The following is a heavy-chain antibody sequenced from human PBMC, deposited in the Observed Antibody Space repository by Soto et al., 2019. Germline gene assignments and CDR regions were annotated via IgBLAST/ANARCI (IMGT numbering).Heavy chain of an antibody. CDR1: GFTFSSYG. J-gene: IGHJ6*02. D-gene: IGHD7-27*01. CDR3: ARGNWGLAYGMDV. Sequence: QVQLVESGGGVVQPGRSLRLSCAASGFTFSSYGMHWVRQAPGQGLEWVASIWYDGSNKYYADSVKGRFTISRDNSKNTLYLKMNSLRAEDTAVYYCARGNWGLAYGMDVWGQGTTVTVSS. V-gene: IGHV3-33*01. CDR2: IWYDGSNK.